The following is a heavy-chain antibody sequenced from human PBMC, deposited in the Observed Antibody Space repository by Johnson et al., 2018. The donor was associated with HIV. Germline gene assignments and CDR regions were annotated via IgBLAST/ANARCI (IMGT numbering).Heavy chain of an antibody. CDR1: GFTFTTYD. D-gene: IGHD2-15*01. CDR3: ARSLWGSTLGAFDI. J-gene: IGHJ3*02. V-gene: IGHV3-13*01. CDR2: IGTGGDT. Sequence: MLLVESGGALVQPGGSLRLSCAASGFTFTTYDMHWVRQGTGKGLEWVSGIGTGGDTHYPASVKGRFTISRENAKNSLYLQMNSLRAGDTAVYYCARSLWGSTLGAFDIWGQGTMVTVSS.